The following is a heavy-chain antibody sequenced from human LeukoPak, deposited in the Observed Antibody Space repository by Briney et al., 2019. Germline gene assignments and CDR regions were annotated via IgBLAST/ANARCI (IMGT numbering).Heavy chain of an antibody. Sequence: SQTLSLTCTVSGGSISSGDYYWSWIRQHPGKGLEWIGYIYYSGSTYYNPSLKSRVTISVDTSKNQFSLNLNSVTAADTAVYYCARLATTSRGYYFDYWGQGTLVTVSS. D-gene: IGHD5-24*01. CDR1: GGSISSGDYY. CDR3: ARLATTSRGYYFDY. CDR2: IYYSGST. J-gene: IGHJ4*02. V-gene: IGHV4-31*03.